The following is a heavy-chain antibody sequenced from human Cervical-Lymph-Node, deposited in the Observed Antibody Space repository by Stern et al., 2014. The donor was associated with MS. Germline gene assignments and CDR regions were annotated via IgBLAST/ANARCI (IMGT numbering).Heavy chain of an antibody. CDR3: ARLNSVVGSTDFDF. CDR1: GFDFISFG. Sequence: VQLEESGTEVKTPGAWVKVSCKASGFDFISFGIFWVRQAPGQGLEWVAGISVYNDDRHAAQKFEDRVTVTADTSTNTAYMELRDLTSDDTAVYYCARLNSVVGSTDFDFWGQGTLVTVSS. CDR2: ISVYNDDR. V-gene: IGHV1-18*01. D-gene: IGHD1-26*01. J-gene: IGHJ4*02.